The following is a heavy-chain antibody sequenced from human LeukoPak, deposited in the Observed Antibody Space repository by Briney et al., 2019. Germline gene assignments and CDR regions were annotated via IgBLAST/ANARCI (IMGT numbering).Heavy chain of an antibody. Sequence: GGSLRLSCAASGFTFSSYAMHWVRQAPGKGLEYVSAISSNGGSTYYANSVEGRFTISRDNSKNTLYLQMGSLRAEDMAVYYCARGHYEPHWGQGTLVTVSS. D-gene: IGHD3-22*01. CDR3: ARGHYEPH. J-gene: IGHJ4*02. V-gene: IGHV3-64*01. CDR1: GFTFSSYA. CDR2: ISSNGGST.